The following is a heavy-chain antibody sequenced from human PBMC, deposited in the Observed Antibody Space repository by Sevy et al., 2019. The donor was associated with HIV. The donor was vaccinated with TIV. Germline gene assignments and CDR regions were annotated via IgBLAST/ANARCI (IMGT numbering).Heavy chain of an antibody. CDR1: GYKFTTYW. J-gene: IGHJ4*02. Sequence: GESLKISCKASGYKFTTYWIGWARQMPGKGLEWMGMIYPRDSDTRHSPSFQGQVTNSADTSINTAYLQWSSLKASDTAMYFCARHVDMTTLIGGLYYFDSWGQGTLVTVSS. CDR3: ARHVDMTTLIGGLYYFDS. CDR2: IYPRDSDT. V-gene: IGHV5-51*01. D-gene: IGHD4-4*01.